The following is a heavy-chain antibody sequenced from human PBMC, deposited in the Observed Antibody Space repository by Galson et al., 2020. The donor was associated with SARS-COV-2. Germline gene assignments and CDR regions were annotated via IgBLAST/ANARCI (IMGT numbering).Heavy chain of an antibody. V-gene: IGHV3-74*01. Sequence: LVWVSRINSDGSSTSYADSVKGRFTISRDNAKNTLYLQMNSLRAEDTAVYYCARDTIFGVVGYWGQGTLVTVSS. J-gene: IGHJ4*02. CDR2: INSDGSST. D-gene: IGHD3-3*01. CDR3: ARDTIFGVVGY.